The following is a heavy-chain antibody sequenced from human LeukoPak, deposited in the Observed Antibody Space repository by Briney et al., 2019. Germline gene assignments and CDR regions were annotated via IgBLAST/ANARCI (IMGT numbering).Heavy chain of an antibody. CDR2: INHSGST. CDR1: GGSFSGYY. Sequence: KSSETLSLTCAVYGGSFSGYYWSWIRQPPGKGLEWIGEINHSGSTNYNPSLKSRVTISVDTSKKQFSLKLSSVTAADTAVYYCARRVKLRFLEWLLNGPAAGAFDIWGQGTMVTVSS. D-gene: IGHD3-3*01. CDR3: ARRVKLRFLEWLLNGPAAGAFDI. V-gene: IGHV4-34*01. J-gene: IGHJ3*02.